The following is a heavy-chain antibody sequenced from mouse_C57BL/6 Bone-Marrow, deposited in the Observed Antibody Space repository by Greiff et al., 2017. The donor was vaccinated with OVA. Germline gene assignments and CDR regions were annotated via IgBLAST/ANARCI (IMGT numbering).Heavy chain of an antibody. CDR2: IYPGSGST. CDR1: GYTFTSYW. Sequence: QVQLQQSGAELMKPGASVKMSCKASGYTFTSYWITWVKQRPGQGLEWIGDIYPGSGSTNYNEKFKSKATLTVDTSSSTAYMQLSSLTSEDSAVYYCARDGYYYFDYWGQGTTLTVSS. D-gene: IGHD2-3*01. V-gene: IGHV1-55*01. CDR3: ARDGYYYFDY. J-gene: IGHJ2*01.